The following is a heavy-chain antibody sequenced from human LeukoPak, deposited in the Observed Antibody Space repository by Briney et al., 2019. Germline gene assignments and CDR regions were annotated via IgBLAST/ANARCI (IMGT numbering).Heavy chain of an antibody. D-gene: IGHD2-2*01. V-gene: IGHV3-7*01. CDR2: IKQDGSEK. Sequence: GGSLRLSWAASGFTFSSYWMSWVRQAPGKGLEWVANIKQDGSEKYYVDSVKGRFTISRDNAKNSLYLQMNSLRAEDTAVYYCARERRDIVVVPAAIAYYYYMDVWGKGTTVTVSS. CDR1: GFTFSSYW. J-gene: IGHJ6*03. CDR3: ARERRDIVVVPAAIAYYYYMDV.